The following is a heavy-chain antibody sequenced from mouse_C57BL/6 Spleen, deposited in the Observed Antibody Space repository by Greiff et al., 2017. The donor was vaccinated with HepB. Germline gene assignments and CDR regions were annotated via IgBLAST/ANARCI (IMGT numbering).Heavy chain of an antibody. Sequence: VQLQQSGAELVRPGASVKLSCTASGFNIKDYYMHWVKQRPEQGLEWIGRIDPEDGDTEYAPKFQGKATMTADTSSNTAYLQLSSLTSEDTACYYCTTWNYGIIREYAMDYWGQGTSVTVSS. CDR1: GFNIKDYY. CDR3: TTWNYGIIREYAMDY. J-gene: IGHJ4*01. D-gene: IGHD1-1*01. V-gene: IGHV14-1*01. CDR2: IDPEDGDT.